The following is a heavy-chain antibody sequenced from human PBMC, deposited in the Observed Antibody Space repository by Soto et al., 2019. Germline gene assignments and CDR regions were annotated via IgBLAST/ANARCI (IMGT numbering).Heavy chain of an antibody. D-gene: IGHD1-26*01. V-gene: IGHV3-49*04. CDR2: IRSEANGGTT. J-gene: IGHJ4*02. CDR1: GFTFADYT. CDR3: TRVGKFDY. Sequence: LRLSCTGSGFTFADYTMSWVRQSPGKWLEWVGLIRSEANGGTTHYAASVHGGFIISRDDSRGIAFLQMNNLKSEDTAVYYCTRVGKFDYWGQGTLVTVSS.